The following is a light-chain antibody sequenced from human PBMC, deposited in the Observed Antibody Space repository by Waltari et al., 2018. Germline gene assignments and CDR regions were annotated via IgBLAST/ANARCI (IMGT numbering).Light chain of an antibody. CDR1: QSVSFF. V-gene: IGKV3-11*01. CDR2: DTS. Sequence: EIVLTQSPAIVSLSPGERATISCSASQSVSFFLAWYQQKPGQGPRLLIFDTSNRATGIPARFSGGGSGTDFTLTISSLEPEDFATYYCQQRYSWPLTFGGGTKVEIK. J-gene: IGKJ4*01. CDR3: QQRYSWPLT.